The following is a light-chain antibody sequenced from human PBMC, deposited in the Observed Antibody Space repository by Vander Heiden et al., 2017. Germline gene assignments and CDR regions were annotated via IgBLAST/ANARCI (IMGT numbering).Light chain of an antibody. CDR3: QQYNSYSWT. Sequence: DIQMTQSPSTLSASVGDRVTITCRASQGISSWLAWYQQKPGKAPKLLIYEASSLEGGVPSRFSGSGSGTEFTLTISSLQPDDFATYYCQQYNSYSWTFGQGTKVEIK. CDR1: QGISSW. CDR2: EAS. V-gene: IGKV1-5*03. J-gene: IGKJ1*01.